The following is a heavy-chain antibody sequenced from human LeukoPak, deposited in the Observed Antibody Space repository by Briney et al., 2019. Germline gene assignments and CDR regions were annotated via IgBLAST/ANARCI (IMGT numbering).Heavy chain of an antibody. CDR3: ARTTVTVSHFDH. Sequence: KPSETLSLTCTVSGGSISSYYWSWIRQPPGKGLEWIGYIYYSGSTNYNPSLKSRVTISVDTSKNQFSLKLSSVTAADTAVYYCARTTVTVSHFDHWGQGTLVTVSS. CDR2: IYYSGST. V-gene: IGHV4-59*08. J-gene: IGHJ4*02. D-gene: IGHD4-17*01. CDR1: GGSISSYY.